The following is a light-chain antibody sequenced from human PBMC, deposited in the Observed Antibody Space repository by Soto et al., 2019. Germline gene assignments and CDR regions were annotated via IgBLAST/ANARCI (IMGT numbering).Light chain of an antibody. CDR2: WAS. Sequence: DIVMTQSPDSLAVSLGERATISCKSSQSLLYRSNNKNYLAWYQQKPGQPPKLLIYWASTRESGVPDRFSGSGSGTDFTLIISSLQAEDVAVYFCQQYISYRAFGQGTKVDIK. CDR3: QQYISYRA. J-gene: IGKJ1*01. V-gene: IGKV4-1*01. CDR1: QSLLYRSNNKNY.